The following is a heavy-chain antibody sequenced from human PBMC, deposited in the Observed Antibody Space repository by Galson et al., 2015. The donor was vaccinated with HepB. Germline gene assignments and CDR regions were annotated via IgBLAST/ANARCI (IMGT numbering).Heavy chain of an antibody. J-gene: IGHJ4*02. Sequence: SLRLSCAASGFTVITNYMSWVRQAPGKGLEWVAAIKQDGSEKYYVDSVKGRFTISRDNAKNSLDLQMNSLRADDTAVYYCARGDGSIWYSYWGQGILVTVSS. V-gene: IGHV3-7*03. CDR3: ARGDGSIWYSY. CDR1: GFTVITNY. CDR2: IKQDGSEK. D-gene: IGHD6-13*01.